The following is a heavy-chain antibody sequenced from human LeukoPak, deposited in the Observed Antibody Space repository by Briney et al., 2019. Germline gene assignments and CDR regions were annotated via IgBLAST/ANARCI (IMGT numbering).Heavy chain of an antibody. CDR2: INPNSGGT. V-gene: IGHV1-2*02. CDR3: ARDQGYRPGEHDY. D-gene: IGHD1/OR15-1a*01. J-gene: IGHJ4*02. CDR1: GYTFTGYY. Sequence: ASVKVSCKASGYTFTGYYMHWVRQAPGQGLEWMGWINPNSGGTNYAQKFQGRVTMTRDTSISTAYMELSRLRSDDTAVYYCARDQGYRPGEHDYWGQGTLVTVSS.